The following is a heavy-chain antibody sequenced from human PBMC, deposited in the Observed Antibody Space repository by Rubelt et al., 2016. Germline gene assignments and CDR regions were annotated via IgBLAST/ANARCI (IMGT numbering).Heavy chain of an antibody. CDR3: ASLAAAGTVNYYYGMDV. Sequence: KSRVTISVDTSKNQFSLKLSSVTAADTAVYYCASLAAAGTVNYYYGMDVWGQGTTVTVSS. D-gene: IGHD6-13*01. J-gene: IGHJ6*02. V-gene: IGHV4-34*01.